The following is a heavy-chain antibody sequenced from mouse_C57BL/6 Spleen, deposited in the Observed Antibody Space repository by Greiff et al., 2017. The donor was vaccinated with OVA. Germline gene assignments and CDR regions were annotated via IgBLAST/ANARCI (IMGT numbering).Heavy chain of an antibody. Sequence: EVQLQESGGGLVKPGGSLKLSCAASGFTFSDYGMHWVRQAPEKGLEWVAYISSGSSTIYYADTVKGRFTISRDNAKNTLFLQMTSLRSEDTAMYYCARCYYGSSWYFDVWGTGTTVTVSS. V-gene: IGHV5-17*01. J-gene: IGHJ1*03. CDR1: GFTFSDYG. D-gene: IGHD1-1*01. CDR3: ARCYYGSSWYFDV. CDR2: ISSGSSTI.